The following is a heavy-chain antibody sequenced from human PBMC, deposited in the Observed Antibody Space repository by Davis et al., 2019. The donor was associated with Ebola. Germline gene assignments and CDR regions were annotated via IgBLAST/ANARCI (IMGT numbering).Heavy chain of an antibody. CDR2: IIPFFGSA. V-gene: IGHV1-69*13. CDR1: RDTLSSYT. Sequence: SVKVSCKASRDTLSSYTISWVRQAPGQGLEWVGGIIPFFGSAKYAQRFQGRVTITADESTSTAYIELSSLRSEDTAVYYCARGAHYNWNYVRYGMDVWGQGTTVTVSS. J-gene: IGHJ6*02. D-gene: IGHD1-20*01. CDR3: ARGAHYNWNYVRYGMDV.